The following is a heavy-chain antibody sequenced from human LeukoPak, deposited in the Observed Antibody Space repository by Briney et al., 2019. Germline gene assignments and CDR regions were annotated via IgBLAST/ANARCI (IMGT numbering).Heavy chain of an antibody. CDR1: GGSISSGSYY. CDR3: ARDLWDPYGSGLGAFDI. Sequence: PSETLSLTCTVSGGSISSGSYYWSWIRQHPGKGLEWIGYIYYSGSTYYNPSLKSRVTISVDTSKNQFSLKLSSVTAADTAVYYCARDLWDPYGSGLGAFDIWGQGTMVTVSS. D-gene: IGHD3-10*01. V-gene: IGHV4-31*03. CDR2: IYYSGST. J-gene: IGHJ3*02.